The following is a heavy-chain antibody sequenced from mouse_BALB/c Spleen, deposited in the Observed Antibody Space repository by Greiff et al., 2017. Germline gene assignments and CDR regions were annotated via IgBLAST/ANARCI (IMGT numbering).Heavy chain of an antibody. CDR1: GISITTGNYR. CDR2: IYYSGTI. Sequence: EVQLQQSGPGLVKPSQTVSLTCTVTGISITTGNYRWSWIRQFPGNKLEWIGYIYYSGTITYNPSLTSRTTITRDTSKNQFFLEMNSLTAEDTATYYCARVGLWAMDYWGQGTSVTVSS. V-gene: IGHV3-5*02. D-gene: IGHD1-1*02. CDR3: ARVGLWAMDY. J-gene: IGHJ4*01.